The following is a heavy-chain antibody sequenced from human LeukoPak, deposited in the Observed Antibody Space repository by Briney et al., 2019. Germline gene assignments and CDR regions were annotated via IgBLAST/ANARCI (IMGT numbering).Heavy chain of an antibody. J-gene: IGHJ4*02. D-gene: IGHD2/OR15-2a*01. CDR1: GGSISSYY. CDR2: ISDIGSI. CDR3: AGHHPRNTVDF. V-gene: IGHV4-59*08. Sequence: PSETLSLTCTVSGGSISSYYWSWIRQPPGKGLEWIAYISDIGSINYNPSLKSRVTISLDASKNQFSLKLSSVTAADTAVYYCAGHHPRNTVDFWGQGTLVTVSS.